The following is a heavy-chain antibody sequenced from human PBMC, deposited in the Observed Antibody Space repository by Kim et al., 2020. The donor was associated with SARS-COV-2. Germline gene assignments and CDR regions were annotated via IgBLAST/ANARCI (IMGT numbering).Heavy chain of an antibody. CDR2: FGPEDGET. CDR1: GYTFTELC. D-gene: IGHD6-13*01. CDR3: ATFFPAGIAGFYYFDY. V-gene: IGHV1-24*01. Sequence: ASVKVSCKVSGYTFTELCIHWVRQAPGKGLEWMGGFGPEDGETIYAQKFQGRVTMTEDTSTDTAYMELSSLRSEDTAVYYCATFFPAGIAGFYYFDYWGQGTLVTVSS. J-gene: IGHJ4*02.